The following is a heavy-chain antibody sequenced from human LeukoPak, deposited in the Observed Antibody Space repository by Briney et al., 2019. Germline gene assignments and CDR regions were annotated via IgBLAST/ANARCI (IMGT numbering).Heavy chain of an antibody. J-gene: IGHJ5*02. CDR2: INHSGST. V-gene: IGHV4-34*01. CDR1: GGSFSGYY. D-gene: IGHD4-17*01. CDR3: ARTTTVTSRDWFDP. Sequence: SETLSLTCAVYGGSFSGYYWSWIRQPPGKGLEWVGEINHSGSTNYNPSLKSRVTIPVDTSKNQFSLKLSSVTAADTAVYYCARTTTVTSRDWFDPWGQGTLVTVSS.